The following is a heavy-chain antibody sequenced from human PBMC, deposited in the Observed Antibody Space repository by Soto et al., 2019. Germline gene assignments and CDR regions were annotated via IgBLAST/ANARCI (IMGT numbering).Heavy chain of an antibody. D-gene: IGHD2-15*01. CDR1: GYTFTSYG. CDR3: ARVWTQVVAATPGYYYYYMDV. Sequence: GASVKVSCKASGYTFTSYGISWVRQAPGQGLEWMGWISAYNGNTNYAQKLQGRVTMTTDTSTSTAYMELRSLRSDDTAVYYCARVWTQVVAATPGYYYYYMDVWGKGTTVTVSS. J-gene: IGHJ6*03. V-gene: IGHV1-18*01. CDR2: ISAYNGNT.